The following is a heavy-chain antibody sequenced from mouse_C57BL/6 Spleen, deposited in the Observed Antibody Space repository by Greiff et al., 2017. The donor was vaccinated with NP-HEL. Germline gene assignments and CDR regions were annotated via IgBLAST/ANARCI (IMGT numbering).Heavy chain of an antibody. CDR2: IYPGDGDT. V-gene: IGHV1-80*01. Sequence: QVQLKESGAELVKPGASVKISCKASGYAFSSYWMNWVKQRPGKGLEWIGQIYPGDGDTNYNGKFKGKATLTADKSSSTAYMQLSSLTSEDSAVYFCARWGLRLGYAMDYWGQGTSVTVSS. CDR1: GYAFSSYW. D-gene: IGHD2-4*01. CDR3: ARWGLRLGYAMDY. J-gene: IGHJ4*01.